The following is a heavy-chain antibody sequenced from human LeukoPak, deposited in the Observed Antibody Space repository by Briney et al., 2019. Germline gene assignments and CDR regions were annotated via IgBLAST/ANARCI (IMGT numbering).Heavy chain of an antibody. D-gene: IGHD1-7*01. CDR3: AKDGIRYNWNYQLHPSY. V-gene: IGHV3-33*06. Sequence: RXLRLSCAASGFTFSSYGMHWVRQAPGKGLEWVAVIWYDGSNKYYADSVKGRFTISRDNSKNTLYLQMNSLRAEDTAVYYCAKDGIRYNWNYQLHPSYWGQGTLVTVSS. J-gene: IGHJ4*02. CDR1: GFTFSSYG. CDR2: IWYDGSNK.